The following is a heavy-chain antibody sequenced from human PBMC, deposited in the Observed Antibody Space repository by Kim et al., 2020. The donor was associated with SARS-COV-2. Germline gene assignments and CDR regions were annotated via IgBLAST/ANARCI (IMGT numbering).Heavy chain of an antibody. V-gene: IGHV4-30-2*05. Sequence: NPSLKRRVTISVDTSKNQFSLKLSSVTAADTAVYYCARRLCSGGSCFIDYWGQGTLVTVSS. CDR3: ARRLCSGGSCFIDY. J-gene: IGHJ4*02. D-gene: IGHD2-15*01.